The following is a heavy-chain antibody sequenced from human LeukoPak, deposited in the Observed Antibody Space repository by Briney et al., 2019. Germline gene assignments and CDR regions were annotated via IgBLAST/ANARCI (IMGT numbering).Heavy chain of an antibody. D-gene: IGHD1-26*01. J-gene: IGHJ4*02. V-gene: IGHV3-33*06. Sequence: PGGSLRLSCAASGFTFSSYGMHWVRQAPGKGLEWVAVIWYDGSNKYYADSVKGRFTISRDNSKNTLYLQMNSLRAGDTAVYYCAKEGQVRGSYLYYFDYWSQGTLVTVSS. CDR2: IWYDGSNK. CDR1: GFTFSSYG. CDR3: AKEGQVRGSYLYYFDY.